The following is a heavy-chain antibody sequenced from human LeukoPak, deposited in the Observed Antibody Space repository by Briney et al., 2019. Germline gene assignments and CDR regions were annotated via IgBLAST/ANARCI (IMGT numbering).Heavy chain of an antibody. D-gene: IGHD4-17*01. J-gene: IGHJ6*03. Sequence: ASVKVSCKASGYTFTDYFMNWVRQAPGQGLEWMGWINPKSGGTVYAQKFQGRVTITADKSTSTAYMELSSLRSEDTAVYYCARVVQRTVTTLYMDVWGKGTTVTVSS. CDR2: INPKSGGT. CDR1: GYTFTDYF. CDR3: ARVVQRTVTTLYMDV. V-gene: IGHV1-2*02.